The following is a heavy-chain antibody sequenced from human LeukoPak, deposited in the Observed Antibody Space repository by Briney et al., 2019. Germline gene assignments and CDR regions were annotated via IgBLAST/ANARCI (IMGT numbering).Heavy chain of an antibody. CDR2: IYSGGST. Sequence: TGGSLRLSCAASGFTFSSYSMNWVRQAPGKGLEWVSAIYSGGSTYYADSVKGRFTISRDNSKNTLYLQMNSLRAEDTAVYYCARESISGAFDIWGQGTMVTVSS. CDR1: GFTFSSYS. D-gene: IGHD3-10*01. V-gene: IGHV3-66*01. J-gene: IGHJ3*02. CDR3: ARESISGAFDI.